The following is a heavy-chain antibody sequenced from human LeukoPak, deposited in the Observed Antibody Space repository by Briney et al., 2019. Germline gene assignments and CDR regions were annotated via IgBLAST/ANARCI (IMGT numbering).Heavy chain of an antibody. CDR1: GFTFSSYA. CDR2: ISGSGGST. V-gene: IGHV3-23*01. D-gene: IGHD3-10*01. CDR3: ASEYYYGSGSYYRFDY. J-gene: IGHJ4*02. Sequence: GGSLRLSCAASGFTFSSYAMSWVRQAPGKGLEWVSAISGSGGSTYYADSVKGRFTISRDNSKNTLYLQMNSLRAEDTAVYYCASEYYYGSGSYYRFDYWGQGTLVTVSS.